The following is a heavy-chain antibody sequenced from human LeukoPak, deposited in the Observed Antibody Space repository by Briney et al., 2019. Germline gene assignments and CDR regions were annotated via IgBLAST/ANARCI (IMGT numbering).Heavy chain of an antibody. V-gene: IGHV1-8*01. D-gene: IGHD2-15*01. J-gene: IGHJ5*02. CDR2: MNPNSGNT. Sequence: ASVKVSCKASGYTFTSYDINWVRQATGQGLEWMGWMNPNSGNTGYAQKFQGRVTMTRSTSISTAYMELSSLRSEDTAVYYYARVRPIYCSGGSCYFRRSHTLKKNWFDPWGQGTLVTVSS. CDR3: ARVRPIYCSGGSCYFRRSHTLKKNWFDP. CDR1: GYTFTSYD.